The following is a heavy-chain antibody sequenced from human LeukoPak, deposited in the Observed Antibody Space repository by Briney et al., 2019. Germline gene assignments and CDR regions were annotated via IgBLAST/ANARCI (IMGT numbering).Heavy chain of an antibody. CDR2: IYTSGSI. Sequence: KSSETLSLTCTVSGGSISSSSYYWSWIRQPAGKGLEWIGRIYTSGSINYNPSLKSRVTISVDTSKNQFSLKLSSVTAADTAVYYCARGVTVVNFGFWGQGTLVTVSS. CDR3: ARGVTVVNFGF. J-gene: IGHJ4*02. CDR1: GGSISSSSYY. V-gene: IGHV4-61*02. D-gene: IGHD4-23*01.